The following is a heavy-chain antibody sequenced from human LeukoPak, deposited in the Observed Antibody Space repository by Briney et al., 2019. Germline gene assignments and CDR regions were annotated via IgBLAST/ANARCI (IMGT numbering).Heavy chain of an antibody. CDR3: AREKPFYDSSGYYYPIAFDY. J-gene: IGHJ4*02. Sequence: RSGGSLRLSCAASGFTFDDYGMSWVRQAPGKGLEWVSGIRNGGSTGYADSVKGRFTIARDNAKNSLYLQMNSLRAEDTALYYCAREKPFYDSSGYYYPIAFDYWGQGTLVTVSS. CDR1: GFTFDDYG. CDR2: IRNGGST. D-gene: IGHD3-22*01. V-gene: IGHV3-20*04.